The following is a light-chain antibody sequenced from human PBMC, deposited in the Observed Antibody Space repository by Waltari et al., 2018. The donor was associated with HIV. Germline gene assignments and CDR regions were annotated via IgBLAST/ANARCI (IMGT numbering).Light chain of an antibody. CDR3: CSYAGSYTYV. V-gene: IGLV2-11*01. J-gene: IGLJ1*01. Sequence: QSALTQPRSVSGSPGQSVTISCTGTSSDVGGYNYVSWYQQHPGKAPKVRIYDVSKRPSGVPVRSSGSKAGNTASLTISGLQAEDEADYYCCSYAGSYTYVFGTGTKVTVL. CDR1: SSDVGGYNY. CDR2: DVS.